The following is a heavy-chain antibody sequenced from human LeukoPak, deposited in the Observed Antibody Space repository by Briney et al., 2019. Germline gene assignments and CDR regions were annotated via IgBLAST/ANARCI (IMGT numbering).Heavy chain of an antibody. Sequence: SETLSLTCTVSGGSISSGGYYWSWIRQHPGKGLEWIGYIYYSGSTYYNPSLKSRVTISVDTSKNQFSLKLSSVTAADTAVYYCARGIDWGLKNYFDYWGQGTLVTVSS. V-gene: IGHV4-31*03. CDR2: IYYSGST. CDR1: GGSISSGGYY. CDR3: ARGIDWGLKNYFDY. D-gene: IGHD7-27*01. J-gene: IGHJ4*02.